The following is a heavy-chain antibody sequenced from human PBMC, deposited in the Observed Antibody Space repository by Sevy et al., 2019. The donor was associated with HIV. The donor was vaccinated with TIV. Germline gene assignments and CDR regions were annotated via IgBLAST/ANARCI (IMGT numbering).Heavy chain of an antibody. J-gene: IGHJ4*02. CDR2: ISYDGSNK. Sequence: GGSLRLSYAASGFTFSSYAMHWVRQAPGKGLEWVAVISYDGSNKYYADSVKGRFTISRDNSKNTLYLQMNSLRAEDTAVYYCAREDITMVRGVIITGFDYWGQGTLVTVSS. CDR1: GFTFSSYA. D-gene: IGHD3-10*01. CDR3: AREDITMVRGVIITGFDY. V-gene: IGHV3-30-3*01.